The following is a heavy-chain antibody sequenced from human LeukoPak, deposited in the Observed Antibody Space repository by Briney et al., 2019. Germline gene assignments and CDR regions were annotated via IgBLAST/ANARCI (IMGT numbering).Heavy chain of an antibody. CDR1: GFTFSSYA. J-gene: IGHJ4*02. CDR2: ISYDGSNK. V-gene: IGHV3-30*14. Sequence: GGSLRLSCAASGFTFSSYAMHWVRQAPGKGLEWVAVISYDGSNKYYADSVKGRFTISRDNSKNTLYLQMNSLRAEDTAVYYCARGPLYSSSVYYFDYWGQGTLVTVSS. CDR3: ARGPLYSSSVYYFDY. D-gene: IGHD6-13*01.